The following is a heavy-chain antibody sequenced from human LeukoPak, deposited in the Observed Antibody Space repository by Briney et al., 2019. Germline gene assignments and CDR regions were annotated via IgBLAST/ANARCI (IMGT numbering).Heavy chain of an antibody. CDR3: ARGVGYGDFGY. D-gene: IGHD4-17*01. CDR1: GYTFTSSG. CDR2: VSVYNGNT. V-gene: IGHV1-18*01. J-gene: IGHJ4*02. Sequence: GASVKVSCKASGYTFTSSGISWVRQAPGQGLEWMGWVSVYNGNTNYAQKLQGRVTMTTDTSTSTVYMELRSLRSDDTAVYYCARGVGYGDFGYWGQGTLVTVSS.